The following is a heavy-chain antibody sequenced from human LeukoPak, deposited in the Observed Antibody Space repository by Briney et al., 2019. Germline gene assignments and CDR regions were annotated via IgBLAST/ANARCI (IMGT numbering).Heavy chain of an antibody. CDR3: ARAYSRDSSSSGAWFH. J-gene: IGHJ4*02. D-gene: IGHD6-6*01. CDR2: IIPILGIA. CDR1: GGTFSSYA. V-gene: IGHV1-69*04. Sequence: GASVKVSCKASGGTFSSYAISWVRQAPGQGLEWMGRIIPILGIANYAQKFQGRVTITADKSTSTAYMELSSLRSEDTAVYYCARAYSRDSSSSGAWFHWGQGTLVTVSS.